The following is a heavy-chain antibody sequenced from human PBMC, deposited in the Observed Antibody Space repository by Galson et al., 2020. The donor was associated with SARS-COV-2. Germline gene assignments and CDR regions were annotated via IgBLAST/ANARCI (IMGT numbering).Heavy chain of an antibody. D-gene: IGHD3-3*01. CDR3: AREREIWSCIREGYMDV. V-gene: IGHV4-59*01. J-gene: IGHJ6*03. CDR2: IYYSGNT. CDR1: GGSISSNH. Sequence: SETLSLTCTVSGGSISSNHWSWIRQPPGKGLEWIAYIYYSGNTNYNPSLKSRVSISADTSKNQFSLKLRSVTSADTAVYYCAREREIWSCIREGYMDVWGKGTTVTVSS.